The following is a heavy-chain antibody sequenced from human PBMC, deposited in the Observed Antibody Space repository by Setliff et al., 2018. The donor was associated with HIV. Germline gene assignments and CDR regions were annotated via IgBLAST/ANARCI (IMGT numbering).Heavy chain of an antibody. V-gene: IGHV4-39*01. Sequence: TSETLSLTCTVSGGSASNSRYYWAWIRQPPGKGLEYIGSIYYNEKTYYSPSLKGRVTISVDTSKNQFSLNLTSVTAADTAVYFCASRVYYYDSNKVLREEGFDPWGQGTLVTV. CDR3: ASRVYYYDSNKVLREEGFDP. CDR1: GGSASNSRYY. D-gene: IGHD3-22*01. J-gene: IGHJ5*02. CDR2: IYYNEKT.